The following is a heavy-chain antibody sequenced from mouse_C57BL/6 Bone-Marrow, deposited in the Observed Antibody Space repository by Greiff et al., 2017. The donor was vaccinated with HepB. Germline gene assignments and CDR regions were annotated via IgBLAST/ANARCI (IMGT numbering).Heavy chain of an antibody. CDR3: ARDKLGRWYIDV. J-gene: IGHJ1*01. V-gene: IGHV7-1*01. CDR2: SRNKANDYTT. Sequence: DVHLVESGGGLVQSGRSLRLSCATSGFTFSDFYMEWVRQAPGKGLEWIAASRNKANDYTTEYSASVKGRFIVSRDTSQSILYLQMNALRAEYTAIYYWARDKLGRWYIDVWGAVTTVTISS. D-gene: IGHD4-1*01. CDR1: GFTFSDFY.